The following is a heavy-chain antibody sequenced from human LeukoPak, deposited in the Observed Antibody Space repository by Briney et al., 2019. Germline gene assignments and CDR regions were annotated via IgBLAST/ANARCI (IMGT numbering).Heavy chain of an antibody. Sequence: AAVKVSCKASGYTFISYNMHWVRPAPGQGLEWMGWINPNSGGANYAQKFQGRVTMTRDTSISKAYMELSRLRSDDTAVYYFARDQHTTLAYILFDPWGEGTLVTVSS. CDR2: INPNSGGA. D-gene: IGHD1-1*01. CDR3: ARDQHTTLAYILFDP. CDR1: GYTFISYN. V-gene: IGHV1-2*02. J-gene: IGHJ5*02.